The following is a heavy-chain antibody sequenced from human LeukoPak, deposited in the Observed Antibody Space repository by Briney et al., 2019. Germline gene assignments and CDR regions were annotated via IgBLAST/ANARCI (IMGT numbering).Heavy chain of an antibody. D-gene: IGHD3-10*01. CDR2: INHSGST. V-gene: IGHV4-34*01. CDR3: ARGYYYGSGSHYMDV. J-gene: IGHJ6*03. Sequence: SETLSLTCAVYGGSFSGYYLSWIRQPPGKGLEWIGEINHSGSTNYNPPLKSRVTISVDTPKNQFSLKLSSVTAADTAVYYCARGYYYGSGSHYMDVWGKGTTVTVS. CDR1: GGSFSGYY.